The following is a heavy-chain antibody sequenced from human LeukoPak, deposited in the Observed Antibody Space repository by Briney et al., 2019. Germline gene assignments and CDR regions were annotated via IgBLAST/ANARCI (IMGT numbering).Heavy chain of an antibody. CDR3: ARDRNMGAFDI. CDR2: IYYTGST. Sequence: SETLSLTSSVSSGSINSNYWSWLRQPPGKGLEWLGSIYYTGSTNSNPSLRSRVTISVDTSKNQFALKINSVTAADTAVYYCARDRNMGAFDIWGEGTMVTVSS. V-gene: IGHV4-59*01. CDR1: SGSINSNY. D-gene: IGHD2/OR15-2a*01. J-gene: IGHJ3*02.